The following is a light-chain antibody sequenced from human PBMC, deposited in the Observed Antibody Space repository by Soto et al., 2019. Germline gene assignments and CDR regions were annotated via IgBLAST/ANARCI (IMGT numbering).Light chain of an antibody. CDR3: QQYGSSPWT. J-gene: IGKJ1*01. V-gene: IGKV3-20*01. CDR1: QSVTDNY. Sequence: EIVLTQSPATLSLSPGERATLSCRASQSVTDNYLAWYQQKPGQAPRLLIYGASSRATGIPDRFSGSGSGTDFTLTISSLQSEDFAVYHCQQYGSSPWTFGQGTKVDIK. CDR2: GAS.